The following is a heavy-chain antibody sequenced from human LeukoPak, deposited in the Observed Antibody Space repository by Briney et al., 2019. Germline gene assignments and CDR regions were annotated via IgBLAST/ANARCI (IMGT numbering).Heavy chain of an antibody. J-gene: IGHJ4*02. CDR2: IYSGDSHA. Sequence: PGGGLRLSCGAPGFPFSNAWMSWVRQMPGKGLEWMGIIYSGDSHARYSPSFQGQVTISADKSIRTAYLQWSSLKASDTAMYYWARHPRMAHSSGWYGGNYWGQGTLVTVSS. D-gene: IGHD6-19*01. CDR1: GFPFSNAW. V-gene: IGHV5-51*01. CDR3: ARHPRMAHSSGWYGGNY.